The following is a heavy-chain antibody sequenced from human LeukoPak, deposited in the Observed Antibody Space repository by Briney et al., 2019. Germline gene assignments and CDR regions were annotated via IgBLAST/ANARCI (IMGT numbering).Heavy chain of an antibody. CDR3: AGERGEEYSSEWYKTNFFDN. Sequence: SESLSLTCTVSGDSFTSVTDYWAWIRQPPGKGLEWIASGDYSGGTYYNPSLESRVAISADMSKNQISLKLTSVTGADTAVYYCAGERGEEYSSEWYKTNFFDNWGQGIRVTVSS. D-gene: IGHD6-19*01. J-gene: IGHJ4*02. V-gene: IGHV4-39*07. CDR1: GDSFTSVTDY. CDR2: GDYSGGT.